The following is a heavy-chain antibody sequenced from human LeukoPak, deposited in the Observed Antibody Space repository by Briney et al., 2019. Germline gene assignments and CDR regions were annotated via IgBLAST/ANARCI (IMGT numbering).Heavy chain of an antibody. CDR3: ATPIVVVPAATEHAFDI. J-gene: IGHJ3*02. D-gene: IGHD2-2*01. V-gene: IGHV3-30*02. CDR1: GFTFSSYG. CDR2: IRYDGSNK. Sequence: GGSLRLSCAATGFTFSSYGMHWVRQAPDKGLEWVAFIRYDGSNKYYADSVKGRFTISRDNSKNTLYLQMNSLRAEDTAVYYCATPIVVVPAATEHAFDIWGQGTMVTVSS.